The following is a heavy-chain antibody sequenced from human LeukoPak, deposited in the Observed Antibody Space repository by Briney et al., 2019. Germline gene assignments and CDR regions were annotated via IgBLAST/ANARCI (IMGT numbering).Heavy chain of an antibody. D-gene: IGHD3-16*01. J-gene: IGHJ5*02. Sequence: PSETLSLTCTVSGGSISSYYWNWIRQPPGKGLEWIGYIYYSGSTYYNPSLKSRVTISVDTSKNQFSLKLSSVTAADTAVYYCAREVGGGQKQTPRRGPCNWFDPWGQGTLVTVSS. V-gene: IGHV4-59*12. CDR1: GGSISSYY. CDR3: AREVGGGQKQTPRRGPCNWFDP. CDR2: IYYSGST.